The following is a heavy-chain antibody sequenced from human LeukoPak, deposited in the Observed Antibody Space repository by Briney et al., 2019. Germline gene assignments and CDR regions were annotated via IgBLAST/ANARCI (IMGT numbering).Heavy chain of an antibody. CDR2: TSTRGTT. J-gene: IGHJ6*03. Sequence: SETLSLTCSVSGGSISSGNHYWSWIRQPAGKGLEWIGRTSTRGTTNYNPSLMGRVTISIDKSKNHFFFNLTSVTAADTAVYYCARSGRGHYSYGNHNSYYYYYMDVWGKGTTVTVSS. D-gene: IGHD5-18*01. CDR3: ARSGRGHYSYGNHNSYYYYYMDV. CDR1: GGSISSGNHY. V-gene: IGHV4-61*02.